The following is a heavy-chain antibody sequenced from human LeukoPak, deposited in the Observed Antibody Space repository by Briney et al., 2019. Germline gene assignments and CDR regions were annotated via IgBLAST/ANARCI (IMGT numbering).Heavy chain of an antibody. D-gene: IGHD1/OR15-1a*01. CDR1: GFTFSTYS. Sequence: GGSLRLSCAASGFTFSTYSMNWVRQAPGKGLEWVSSISRNSTYIYYADSVKGRFTISRDNTKNSLYLQVSSLRAEDTAVYYCARDLLVRLEQALGYYGVDVWGQGTTVTVS. CDR3: ARDLLVRLEQALGYYGVDV. J-gene: IGHJ6*02. CDR2: ISRNSTYI. V-gene: IGHV3-21*01.